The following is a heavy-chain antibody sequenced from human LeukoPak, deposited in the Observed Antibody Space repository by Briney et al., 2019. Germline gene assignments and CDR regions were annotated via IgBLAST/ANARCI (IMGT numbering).Heavy chain of an antibody. D-gene: IGHD2-2*01. Sequence: SETLSLTCAVSGYSISSGYYWGWIRQPPGKGLEWIGSIYHSGSTYYDTSLKSRVTISVDTSKNQFSLKLSSVTAADTVVYYCARLYCSSTSCYRWDAFDIWGQGTMVTVSS. CDR3: ARLYCSSTSCYRWDAFDI. CDR1: GYSISSGYY. J-gene: IGHJ3*02. CDR2: IYHSGST. V-gene: IGHV4-38-2*01.